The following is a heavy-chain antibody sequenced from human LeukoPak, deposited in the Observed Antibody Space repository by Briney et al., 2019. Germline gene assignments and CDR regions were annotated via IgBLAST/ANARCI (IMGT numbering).Heavy chain of an antibody. D-gene: IGHD1-20*01. CDR3: AKARRYNWNPDAFDI. Sequence: PGGSLRLSCAASGFTFSSYGMSWVRQAPGKGLEWVSAISGSGGSTYYADSVKGRFTISRDNSKNTVYLQMNSLRAEDTALYYCAKARRYNWNPDAFDIWGQGTMVTVSS. CDR2: ISGSGGST. V-gene: IGHV3-23*01. CDR1: GFTFSSYG. J-gene: IGHJ3*02.